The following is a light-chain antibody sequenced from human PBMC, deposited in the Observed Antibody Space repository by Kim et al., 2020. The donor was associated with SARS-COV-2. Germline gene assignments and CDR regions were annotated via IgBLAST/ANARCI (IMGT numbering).Light chain of an antibody. CDR1: QGISTY. CDR3: LQHNSYPYT. V-gene: IGKV1-17*03. Sequence: SATVGDRVTITYRASQGISTYLAWFQQKPGKDPKRLIYAASSLQSGVPSRFSGSGSGTEFTLTISSLQPEDFATYYCLQHNSYPYTFGQGTKLEIK. J-gene: IGKJ2*01. CDR2: AAS.